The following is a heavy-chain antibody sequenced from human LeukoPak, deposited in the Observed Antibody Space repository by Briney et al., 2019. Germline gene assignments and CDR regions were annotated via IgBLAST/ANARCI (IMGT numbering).Heavy chain of an antibody. V-gene: IGHV3-30*01. CDR1: GFTFSSYA. CDR3: AREYYNWNYIRN. CDR2: ISYDGSNK. D-gene: IGHD1-7*01. J-gene: IGHJ4*02. Sequence: GRSLRLSCAASGFTFSSYAMHWVRQAPGKGLEWVAVISYDGSNKYYADSVKGRFTISRDNSKNTLYLQMNSLRTEDTAVYYCAREYYNWNYIRNWGQGTLVTVSS.